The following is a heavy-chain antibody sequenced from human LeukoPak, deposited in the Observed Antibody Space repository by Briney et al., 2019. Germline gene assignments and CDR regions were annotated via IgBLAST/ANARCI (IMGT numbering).Heavy chain of an antibody. D-gene: IGHD6-19*01. Sequence: ASVKVSCKASGYTFTSYDINWVRQATGQGLEWMGWMNPNSGNTGYAQKFQGRVTMTRNTSISTAHMELSSLRSEDTAVYYCARGGDSGWYLRYYYYYGMDVWGQGTTVTVSS. CDR3: ARGGDSGWYLRYYYYYGMDV. CDR2: MNPNSGNT. J-gene: IGHJ6*02. CDR1: GYTFTSYD. V-gene: IGHV1-8*01.